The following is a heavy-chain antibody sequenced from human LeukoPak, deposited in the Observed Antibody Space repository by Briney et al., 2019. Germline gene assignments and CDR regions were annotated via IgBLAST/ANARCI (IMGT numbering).Heavy chain of an antibody. J-gene: IGHJ6*02. CDR1: GGTFSSYA. CDR3: AREAENPRNIVVVPAAMSDYYYYGMDV. V-gene: IGHV1-69*13. CDR2: IIPIFGTA. D-gene: IGHD2-2*01. Sequence: ASVKVSCKASGGTFSSYAISWVRQAPGQGLEWMGGIIPIFGTANYAQKFQGRATITADESTSTAYMELSSLRSEDTAVYYCAREAENPRNIVVVPAAMSDYYYYGMDVWGQGTTVTVSS.